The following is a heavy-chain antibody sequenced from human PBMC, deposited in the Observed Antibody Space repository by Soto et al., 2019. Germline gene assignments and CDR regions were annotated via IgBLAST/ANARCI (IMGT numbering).Heavy chain of an antibody. J-gene: IGHJ4*02. V-gene: IGHV3-30-3*01. D-gene: IGHD4-17*01. Sequence: QVQLVESGGGVVQPGRSLRLSCAASGFTFSSYAMHWVRQAPGKGLKWVAVISYDGSNKYYADSVKGRFTISRDNSKNTLYLQMNSLRAEDTAVYYCATTTVVIRFDYWGQGTLVTVSS. CDR1: GFTFSSYA. CDR2: ISYDGSNK. CDR3: ATTTVVIRFDY.